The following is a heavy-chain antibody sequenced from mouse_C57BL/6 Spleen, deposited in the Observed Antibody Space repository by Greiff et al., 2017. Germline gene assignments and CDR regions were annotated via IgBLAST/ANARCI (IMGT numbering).Heavy chain of an antibody. CDR2: INYDGSSP. CDR1: GFTFSDYY. V-gene: IGHV5-16*01. CDR3: ARETGTWYFDV. Sequence: EVKLMESEGGLVQPGSSMKLSCTASGFTFSDYYMAWVRQVPEKGLEWVANINYDGSSPYYLDSLKSRFIISSDNAKNILYLQMSSLKSEDTATYYCARETGTWYFDVWGTGTTVTVSS. J-gene: IGHJ1*03. D-gene: IGHD4-1*01.